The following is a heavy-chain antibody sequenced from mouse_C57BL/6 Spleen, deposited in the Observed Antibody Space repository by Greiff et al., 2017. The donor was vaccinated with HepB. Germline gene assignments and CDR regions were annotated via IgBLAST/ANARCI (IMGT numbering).Heavy chain of an antibody. CDR2: ILPGSGST. D-gene: IGHD2-2*01. CDR1: GYTFTGYW. CDR3: ARRGYDVGCHY. V-gene: IGHV1-9*01. Sequence: QVQLQQSGAELMKPGASVKLSCKATGYTFTGYWIEWVKQRPGHGLEWIGEILPGSGSTNYNEKFKGKATFTADKSSNTAYMQLSSLTTEDSAIYYCARRGYDVGCHYWGQGTLVTVSA. J-gene: IGHJ3*01.